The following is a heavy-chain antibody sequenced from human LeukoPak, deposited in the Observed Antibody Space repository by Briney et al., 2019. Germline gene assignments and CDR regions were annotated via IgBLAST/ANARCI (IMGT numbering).Heavy chain of an antibody. J-gene: IGHJ4*02. CDR3: AKVRGYYYDSSDDY. Sequence: GASLRLSCVASGLTFSSYAMTWVRQAPGKGLNWVSAISGGGDNTHYADSVKGRFTISRDNSKNTLYLQMNSLRAEDTAVYYCAKVRGYYYDSSDDYWAREPWSPSPQ. V-gene: IGHV3-23*01. CDR1: GLTFSSYA. D-gene: IGHD3-22*01. CDR2: ISGGGDNT.